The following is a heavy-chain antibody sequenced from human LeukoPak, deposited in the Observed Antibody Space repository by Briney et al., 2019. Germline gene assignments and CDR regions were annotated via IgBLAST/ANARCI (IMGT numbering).Heavy chain of an antibody. CDR1: GFTFSSYA. CDR3: ASDADSGSYTYY. V-gene: IGHV3-23*01. Sequence: GGSLRLSCAASGFTFSSYAMSWVRQAPGKGLEWVSAISGSGGSTSYAQKFQGRVTMTRDTSTSTVYMELSSPRSEDTAVYYCASDADSGSYTYYWGQGTLVTVSS. CDR2: ISGSGGST. D-gene: IGHD1-26*01. J-gene: IGHJ4*02.